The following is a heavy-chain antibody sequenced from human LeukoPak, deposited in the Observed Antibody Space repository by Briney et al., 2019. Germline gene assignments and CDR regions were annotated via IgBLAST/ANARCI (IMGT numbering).Heavy chain of an antibody. CDR3: ARPSGMGPAFDI. Sequence: SETLSLTCTLSTASVSSYFWSWLRQPPGKPLEWIGYIHRTGTTNYNPSLKSRVTISLDTSKRLFSLNLHSVTAADTAVYYCARPSGMGPAFDIWGQGTMVTVSS. V-gene: IGHV4-59*08. J-gene: IGHJ3*02. CDR2: IHRTGTT. CDR1: TASVSSYF. D-gene: IGHD1-1*01.